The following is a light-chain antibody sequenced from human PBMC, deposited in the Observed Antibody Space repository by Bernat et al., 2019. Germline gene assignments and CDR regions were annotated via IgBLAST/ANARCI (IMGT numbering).Light chain of an antibody. CDR3: MQSVQLPLT. CDR1: QSLLRSDGRTY. Sequence: DIVMTQTPLSLSVTPGQPASMSCKSSQSLLRSDGRTYFNWYLQKLGQPPQLLIYEVSSRFSGVPDRFSGSGSGTEFTLRISRVEAEDGGLYYGMQSVQLPLTFGGGTKVEIK. J-gene: IGKJ4*01. V-gene: IGKV2D-29*01. CDR2: EVS.